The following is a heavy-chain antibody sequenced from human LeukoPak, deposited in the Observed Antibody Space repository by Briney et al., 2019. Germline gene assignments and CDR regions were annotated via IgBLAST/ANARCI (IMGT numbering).Heavy chain of an antibody. CDR2: IKSKTDGGTT. CDR1: GFTFDDYG. V-gene: IGHV3-15*01. CDR3: TTGFRIVGAMMNSYWVDY. J-gene: IGHJ4*02. Sequence: GGSLRLSCAASGFTFDDYGMSWVRQAPGKGLEWVGRIKSKTDGGTTDYAAPVKGRFTTSRDDSKNTLYLQMNSLKTEDTAVYYCTTGFRIVGAMMNSYWVDYWGQGTLVTVSS. D-gene: IGHD1-26*01.